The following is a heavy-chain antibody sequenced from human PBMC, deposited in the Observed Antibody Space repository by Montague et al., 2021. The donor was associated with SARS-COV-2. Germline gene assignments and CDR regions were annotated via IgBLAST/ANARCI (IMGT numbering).Heavy chain of an antibody. Sequence: SETLSLTCSVSGFSISSGYYRGCIRQTPGKELEWIGSRYQNSATXYSTSLNRPVTILLDTSTNQFSLSLTSVTAADTAVYYCARSGVGIFDFSYFDSWGQGSLVIVSS. D-gene: IGHD3-3*01. J-gene: IGHJ4*02. CDR1: GFSISSGYY. V-gene: IGHV4-38-2*02. CDR3: ARSGVGIFDFSYFDS. CDR2: RYQNSAT.